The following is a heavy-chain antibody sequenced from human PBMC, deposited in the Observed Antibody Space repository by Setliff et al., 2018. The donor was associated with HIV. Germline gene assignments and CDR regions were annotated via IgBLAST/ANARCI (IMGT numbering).Heavy chain of an antibody. CDR1: GCIFTGYY. V-gene: IGHV1-2*02. J-gene: IGHJ6*03. Sequence: ASVKVSCKASGCIFTGYYMHWVRRAPGQGFEWMGWINPDNGRTQYGQKFQGRLTLTRDTSIRTAYMELSGLTFDDTAMYYCARDRRAGVYYYTDVWGTGTTVTVSS. CDR3: ARDRRAGVYYYTDV. D-gene: IGHD7-27*01. CDR2: INPDNGRT.